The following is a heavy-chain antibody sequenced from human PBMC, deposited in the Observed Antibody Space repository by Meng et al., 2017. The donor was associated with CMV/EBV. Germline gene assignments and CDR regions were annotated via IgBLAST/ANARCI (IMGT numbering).Heavy chain of an antibody. CDR1: GGSFSGYY. D-gene: IGHD3-10*01. CDR3: ARGGSGSMVRGVIRRFGP. Sequence: SETLSLTCAVYGGSFSGYYWSWIRQPPGKGLEWIGEINHSGSTNYNPSLKSRVTISVDTSKNQFSLKPSSVTAADTAVYYCARGGSGSMVRGVIRRFGPWGQGTLVTVSS. J-gene: IGHJ5*02. V-gene: IGHV4-34*01. CDR2: INHSGST.